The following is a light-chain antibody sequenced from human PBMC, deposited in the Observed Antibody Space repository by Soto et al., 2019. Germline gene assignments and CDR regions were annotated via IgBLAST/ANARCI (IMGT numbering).Light chain of an antibody. CDR3: QQYGSSPLT. Sequence: EIVLTQSPGTLSLSPGERATLSCRASRSVKSNYLAWYQQKPGQAPRLIIYGASSRATGIPDRFSGSGSGTDFTLTISRLEPEDFAVYYCQQYGSSPLTFGGGTKVEIK. CDR1: RSVKSNY. J-gene: IGKJ4*01. V-gene: IGKV3-20*01. CDR2: GAS.